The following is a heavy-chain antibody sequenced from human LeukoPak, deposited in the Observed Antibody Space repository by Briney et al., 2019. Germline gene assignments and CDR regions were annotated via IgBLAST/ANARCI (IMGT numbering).Heavy chain of an antibody. CDR1: GFIFSSYW. J-gene: IGHJ4*02. V-gene: IGHV3-74*01. D-gene: IGHD2-2*01. CDR3: ARRVVVPAAPYYFDY. Sequence: GGSLRLSCAASGFIFSSYWMHWVRQAPGKGLVWVSRINSDGSSTSYADSVKGRFTISRDNAKNTLYLQMNSLRAEDAAVYYCARRVVVPAAPYYFDYWGQGTLVTVSS. CDR2: INSDGSST.